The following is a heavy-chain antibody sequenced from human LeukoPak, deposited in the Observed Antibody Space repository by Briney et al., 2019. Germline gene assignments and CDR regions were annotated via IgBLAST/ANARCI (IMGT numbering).Heavy chain of an antibody. J-gene: IGHJ4*02. Sequence: PGGSLRLSCAASGFTFSSYAMSWVRQAPGKGLEWVSAISGSGGSTYYADSVKGRFTMSRDNSKNTLYLQMNSLRAEDTAVYYCAKPDDYSNYFDYWGQGTLVTVSS. CDR3: AKPDDYSNYFDY. CDR2: ISGSGGST. CDR1: GFTFSSYA. V-gene: IGHV3-23*01. D-gene: IGHD4-11*01.